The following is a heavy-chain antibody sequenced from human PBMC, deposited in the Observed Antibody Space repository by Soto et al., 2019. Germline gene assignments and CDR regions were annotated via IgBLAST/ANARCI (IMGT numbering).Heavy chain of an antibody. CDR3: ARHSKNTGNFAYYYGMDV. Sequence: ASVKVSCKASGGTFSSYAINWVRQAPGQRLEWMGGIIPIFGTANYAQKFQGRVTITADEPTSTAYMELSSLRAEDTAVYYCARHSKNTGNFAYYYGMDVWGQGTTVTVSS. CDR2: IIPIFGTA. J-gene: IGHJ6*02. D-gene: IGHD7-27*01. CDR1: GGTFSSYA. V-gene: IGHV1-69*13.